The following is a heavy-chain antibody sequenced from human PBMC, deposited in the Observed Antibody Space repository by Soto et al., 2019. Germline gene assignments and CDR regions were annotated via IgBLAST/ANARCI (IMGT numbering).Heavy chain of an antibody. Sequence: GASVKVSCKASGGTFNSYTISWVRQAPGQGLEWMGRIIPILGIANYAQKFQGRVTITADKSTSTAYMELSSLRSEDTAVYYCASAIYGDYANYFDYWGQGTLVTVSS. V-gene: IGHV1-69*02. CDR2: IIPILGIA. D-gene: IGHD4-17*01. J-gene: IGHJ4*02. CDR3: ASAIYGDYANYFDY. CDR1: GGTFNSYT.